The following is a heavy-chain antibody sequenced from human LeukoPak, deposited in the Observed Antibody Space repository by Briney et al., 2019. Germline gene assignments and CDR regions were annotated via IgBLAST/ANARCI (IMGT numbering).Heavy chain of an antibody. CDR3: ARDDYYDSSGHYINSFDY. CDR1: GYTFTSYD. V-gene: IGHV1-46*01. D-gene: IGHD3-22*01. Sequence: ASVKVSCKASGYTFTSYDINWVRQATGQGLEWMGIINPSGGSTSYAQKFQGRVTMTTDASTSTAYMELRSLRSDDTAVYYCARDDYYDSSGHYINSFDYWGQGTLVTVSS. J-gene: IGHJ4*02. CDR2: INPSGGST.